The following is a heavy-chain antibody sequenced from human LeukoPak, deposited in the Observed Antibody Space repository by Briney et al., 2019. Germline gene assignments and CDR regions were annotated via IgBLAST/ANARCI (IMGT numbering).Heavy chain of an antibody. CDR1: GGSISSYY. Sequence: RSSETLSLTCTVSGGSISSYYWSWIRQPPGKGLEWIGYIYDSGNTNYNPSLKSRVTISVDTSKNQFSLKLSSVTAADTAVYYCTKGEGDYWGPGTLVTGSS. CDR3: TKGEGDY. CDR2: IYDSGNT. J-gene: IGHJ4*02. V-gene: IGHV4-59*13. D-gene: IGHD2-21*01.